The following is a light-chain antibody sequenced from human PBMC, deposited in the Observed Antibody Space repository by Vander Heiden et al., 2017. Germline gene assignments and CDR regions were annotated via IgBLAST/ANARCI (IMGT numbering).Light chain of an antibody. J-gene: IGKJ3*01. CDR3: QQYNNWPLT. CDR1: QSVSSI. CDR2: GAS. Sequence: EIVMTQSPATLSVSPGERATLSCRASQSVSSILAWYQQKPGQAPRLLIYGASTRATGIPARFSGSGSGTEFTLTISRLQSEDFAVYYCQQYNNWPLTFGPGTKVHIK. V-gene: IGKV3-15*01.